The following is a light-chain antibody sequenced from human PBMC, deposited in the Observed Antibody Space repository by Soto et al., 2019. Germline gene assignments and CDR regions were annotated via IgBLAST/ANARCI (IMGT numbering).Light chain of an antibody. CDR2: EAS. Sequence: IRMTQSPSSLSTSVGERVTITFQVSQDISNSLNWYQQKPGKAPNLLIYEASKLQTGVPSRFSGGGSGTHFTFTISNLQPEDIATYYCQHYDNLPRYTFGLGTKVDI. J-gene: IGKJ2*01. CDR1: QDISNS. V-gene: IGKV1-33*01. CDR3: QHYDNLPRYT.